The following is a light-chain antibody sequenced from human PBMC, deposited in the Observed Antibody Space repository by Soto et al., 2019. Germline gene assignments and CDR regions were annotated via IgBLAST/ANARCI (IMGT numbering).Light chain of an antibody. CDR2: GAS. Sequence: EIVLTQSPGTLSLSPGERATLSCRASQSVTSSYLAWYQQKPGQAPRLLIYGASSRATGIPDRFSGSGSGTDFTFTISRLEPEDFAVYYCQQYGSSPLTFGGGTKVEIK. J-gene: IGKJ4*01. V-gene: IGKV3-20*01. CDR3: QQYGSSPLT. CDR1: QSVTSSY.